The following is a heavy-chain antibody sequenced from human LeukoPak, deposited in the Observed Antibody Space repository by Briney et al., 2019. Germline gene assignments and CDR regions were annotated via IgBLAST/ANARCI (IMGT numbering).Heavy chain of an antibody. CDR3: ARGGPQSTSPADF. V-gene: IGHV3-64*04. Sequence: GGSLRLSCSASGFTFSSYAMHWVRQAPGKGLEYVSSISSNGGSTYYADSVKGRFTISRDNAKNTLYLEMNTLRADDTAVYYCARGGPQSTSPADFWGQGTLVTVSS. CDR2: ISSNGGST. D-gene: IGHD2-2*01. CDR1: GFTFSSYA. J-gene: IGHJ4*02.